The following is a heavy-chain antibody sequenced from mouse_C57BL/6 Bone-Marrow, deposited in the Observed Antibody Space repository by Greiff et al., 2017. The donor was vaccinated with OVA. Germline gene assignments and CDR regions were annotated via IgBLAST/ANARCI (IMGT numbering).Heavy chain of an antibody. CDR2: IDPETGGT. CDR3: TRETYYDSSYRYFDV. V-gene: IGHV1-15*01. CDR1: GYTFTDYE. J-gene: IGHJ1*03. D-gene: IGHD1-1*01. Sequence: QVQLQQSGAELVRPGASVTLSCKASGYTFTDYEMHWVKQTPVHGLEWIGAIDPETGGTAYNQKFKGKAILTADKSSSTAYMELRSLTSEDSAVYYCTRETYYDSSYRYFDVWGTGTTVTVSS.